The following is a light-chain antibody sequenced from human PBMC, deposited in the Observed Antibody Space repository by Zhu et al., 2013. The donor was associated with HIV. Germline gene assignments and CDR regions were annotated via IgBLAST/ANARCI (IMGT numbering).Light chain of an antibody. J-gene: IGKJ4*01. V-gene: IGKV1-13*02. CDR2: DAS. CDR1: QGFSSA. Sequence: AIQLTQSPSSLSASVGDRVTITCRASQGFSSALAWYQQKPGKAPKLLIYDASNLESGVPSRFSGSGSGTDFTLSISSLQPEDFATYYCQQYNSYSPLTFGGGTKVEIK. CDR3: QQYNSYSPLT.